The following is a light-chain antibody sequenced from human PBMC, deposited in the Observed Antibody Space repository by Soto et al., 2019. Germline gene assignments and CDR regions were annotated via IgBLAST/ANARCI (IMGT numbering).Light chain of an antibody. CDR3: QQYNSYPWT. J-gene: IGKJ1*01. CDR2: KES. Sequence: DIPMTQSPSTLSASVGDRVTITCRASQSISSWLAWYQQKPGKAPKLLMYKESSLESGVPSRFSGSGSGTEFTLTISSLQPDDFATYYCQQYNSYPWTFGQGTKVEIK. V-gene: IGKV1-5*03. CDR1: QSISSW.